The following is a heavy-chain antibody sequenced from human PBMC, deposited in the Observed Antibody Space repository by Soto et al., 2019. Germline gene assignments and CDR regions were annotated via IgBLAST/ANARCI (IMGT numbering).Heavy chain of an antibody. D-gene: IGHD2-15*01. Sequence: GGSLRLSCAASGFTFSSYGMHWVRQAPGKGLEWVAVISYDGSNKYYADSVKGRFTISRDNSKNTLYLQMNSLRAEDTAVYYCAKQVRGAWSPYSEPYYFDYWGQGTLVPVSS. CDR1: GFTFSSYG. CDR3: AKQVRGAWSPYSEPYYFDY. V-gene: IGHV3-30*18. CDR2: ISYDGSNK. J-gene: IGHJ4*02.